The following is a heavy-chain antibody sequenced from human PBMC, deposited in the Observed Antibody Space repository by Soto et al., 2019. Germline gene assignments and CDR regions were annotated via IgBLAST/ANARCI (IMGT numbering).Heavy chain of an antibody. CDR2: ISISGDRT. CDR3: AKAIPFYDTSAFFDY. J-gene: IGHJ4*02. D-gene: IGHD3-22*01. CDR1: GFTFSSYA. Sequence: EVQLLESGGGLVQPGGSLRLSCAGSGFTFSSYAMSWVRQAPGKGLEWVSGISISGDRTYYADSVKGRFTISRDDSKNTLYLEMNSLRAVDTAVYYCAKAIPFYDTSAFFDYWGQGTLVTVSS. V-gene: IGHV3-23*01.